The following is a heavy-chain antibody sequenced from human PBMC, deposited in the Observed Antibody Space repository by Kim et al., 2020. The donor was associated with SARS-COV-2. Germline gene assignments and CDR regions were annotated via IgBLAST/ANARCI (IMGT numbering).Heavy chain of an antibody. CDR3: ARAVVVPAAGYYGMDV. Sequence: SETLSLTCTVSGGSISSYYWSWIRQPPGKGLEWIGYIYYSGSTNYNPSLKSRGTISVDTSKNQFSLKLSSVTAADTAVYYCARAVVVPAAGYYGMDVWGQGTTVTVSS. D-gene: IGHD2-2*01. J-gene: IGHJ6*02. CDR1: GGSISSYY. CDR2: IYYSGST. V-gene: IGHV4-59*13.